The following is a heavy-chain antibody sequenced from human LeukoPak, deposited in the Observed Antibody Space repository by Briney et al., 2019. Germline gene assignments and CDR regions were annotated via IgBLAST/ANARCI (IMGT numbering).Heavy chain of an antibody. J-gene: IGHJ4*02. V-gene: IGHV2-70*04. CDR3: ARLYDSGGYDHYYFDY. CDR1: GFSLTTSGMR. D-gene: IGHD3-22*01. CDR2: IDWDDDK. Sequence: SGPALVKPTQTLRLTCTFKGFSLTTSGMRVSWIRQPPGKALEWLGRIDWDDDKLYSTSLKTRLTISKDTSKNQVVLTMTNVAPVDTATYYCARLYDSGGYDHYYFDYWGQGTLVTVSS.